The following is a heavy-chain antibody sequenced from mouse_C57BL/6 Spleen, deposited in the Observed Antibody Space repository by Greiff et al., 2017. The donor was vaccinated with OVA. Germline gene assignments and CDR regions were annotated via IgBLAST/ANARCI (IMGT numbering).Heavy chain of an antibody. CDR3: ARSGIIYYYDSRQAWFAY. V-gene: IGHV1-85*01. J-gene: IGHJ3*01. D-gene: IGHD1-1*01. Sequence: QVQLQQSGPELVKPGASVKLSCKASGYTFTSYDINWVKQRPGQGLEWIGWISPRDGSTKYNEKFKGKATLTVDTSSSTAYMERQSLTSEDSAVYCCARSGIIYYYDSRQAWFAYWGQGTLVTVSA. CDR2: ISPRDGST. CDR1: GYTFTSYD.